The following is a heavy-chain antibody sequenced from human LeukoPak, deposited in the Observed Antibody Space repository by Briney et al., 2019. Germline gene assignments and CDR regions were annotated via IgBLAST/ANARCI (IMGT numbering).Heavy chain of an antibody. CDR2: IRYDGSNK. D-gene: IGHD3-9*01. V-gene: IGHV3-30*02. CDR1: GSTFSSHT. CDR3: ARDRLRYFDWPLDV. Sequence: PGGSLRLSCAASGSTFSSHTMSWVREAPGKGLEWVAFIRYDGSNKYYADSVKGRFTISRDNSKNTLYLQMNSLRAEDTAVYYCARDRLRYFDWPLDVWGQGTTVTVSS. J-gene: IGHJ6*02.